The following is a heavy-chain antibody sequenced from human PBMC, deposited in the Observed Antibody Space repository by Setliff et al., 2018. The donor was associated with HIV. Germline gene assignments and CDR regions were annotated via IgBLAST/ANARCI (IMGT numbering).Heavy chain of an antibody. J-gene: IGHJ5*02. D-gene: IGHD3-16*01. V-gene: IGHV4-38-2*02. CDR2: IYHSGST. CDR3: ARDPGDYDYVWGTKRCWFDP. CDR1: GYSISSCDY. Sequence: PSETLSLTCTVSGYSISSCDYWGWIRQPKGKGLEWIGSIYHSGSTYYKPSLKSRVTIAVDTSKNQFSLKLSSVTAADTAVYYCARDPGDYDYVWGTKRCWFDPCGQGTLVTVSS.